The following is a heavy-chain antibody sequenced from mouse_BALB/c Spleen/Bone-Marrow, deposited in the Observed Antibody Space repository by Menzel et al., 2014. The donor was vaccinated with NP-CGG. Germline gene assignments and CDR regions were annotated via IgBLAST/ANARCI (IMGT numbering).Heavy chain of an antibody. CDR2: INPSTGYT. CDR3: ERSNYPAYFDD. CDR1: GYTFTSYW. D-gene: IGHD2-5*01. J-gene: IGHJ3*01. V-gene: IGHV1-7*01. Sequence: QVQLQQSGAELAKPGASLKMSCKASGYTFTSYWMHWVKQRPGQGLEWIGYINPSTGYTEYNQKFKDKATLTADKSSSTAYMQLSNRTSEYSAVYYCERSNYPAYFDDWGNRAMVTVSA.